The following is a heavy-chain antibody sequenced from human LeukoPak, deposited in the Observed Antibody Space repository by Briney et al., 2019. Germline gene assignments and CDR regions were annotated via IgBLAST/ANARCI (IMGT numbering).Heavy chain of an antibody. D-gene: IGHD3-22*01. CDR1: GFFFGGHA. CDR2: ISSSSSYI. Sequence: PGGSLRLSCEASGFFFGGHAMNWVRQAPGKGLEWVSSISSSSSYIYYADSVKGRFTISRDNAKNSLYLQMNSLRAEDTAVYYCARAGNYYDTVDAFDIWGQGTMVTVSS. CDR3: ARAGNYYDTVDAFDI. V-gene: IGHV3-21*01. J-gene: IGHJ3*02.